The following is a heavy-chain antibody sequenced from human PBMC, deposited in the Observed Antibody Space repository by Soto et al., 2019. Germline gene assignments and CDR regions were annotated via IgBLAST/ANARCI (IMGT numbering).Heavy chain of an antibody. Sequence: QMTLKESGPTLVKPTQTLTLTCSFSGFSFSTSGVGVGWVRQPPGKALEWLALIYWSGDEHYRPSLKSRLTITKDTSKNQVVLIMTNMDPVDTATYYCARGLATLPVFVFDVWGQGTTVTVSS. V-gene: IGHV2-5*01. CDR3: ARGLATLPVFVFDV. D-gene: IGHD6-6*01. CDR2: IYWSGDE. CDR1: GFSFSTSGVG. J-gene: IGHJ3*01.